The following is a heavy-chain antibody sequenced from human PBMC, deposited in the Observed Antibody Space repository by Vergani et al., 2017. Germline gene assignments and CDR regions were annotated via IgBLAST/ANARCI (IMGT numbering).Heavy chain of an antibody. D-gene: IGHD3-10*01. CDR1: GGSISSHY. J-gene: IGHJ5*02. CDR2: IDYSGST. CDR3: ARLSPHEGRSNWFDP. Sequence: QVQLQESGPGLVKPSETLSLTCTVSGGSISSHYWSWIRQPPGKGLEWIGYIDYSGSTNYNPSLKSRVTISVDTSKNQFSLKLSSVTAADTAVYYCARLSPHEGRSNWFDPWGQGTLVTVSS. V-gene: IGHV4-59*08.